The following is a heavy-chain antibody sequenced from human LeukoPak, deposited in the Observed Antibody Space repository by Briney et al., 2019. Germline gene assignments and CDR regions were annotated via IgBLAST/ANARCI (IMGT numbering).Heavy chain of an antibody. Sequence: SETLSLTCAVYGGSFSGYYWSWIRQPPGKGLEWIGEINHSGSTNYNPSLKSRVTISVDTSKNQFSLKLSSVTAADTAVYYCARVGLGDCGGDCSKGGYYGMDVWGQGTTVTVSS. CDR3: ARVGLGDCGGDCSKGGYYGMDV. CDR2: INHSGST. J-gene: IGHJ6*02. V-gene: IGHV4-34*01. D-gene: IGHD2-21*02. CDR1: GGSFSGYY.